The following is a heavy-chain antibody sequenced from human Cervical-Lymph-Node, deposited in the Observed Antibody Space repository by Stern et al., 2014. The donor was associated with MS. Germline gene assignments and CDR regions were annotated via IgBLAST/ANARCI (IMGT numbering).Heavy chain of an antibody. CDR2: IKQDGGEK. V-gene: IGHV3-7*01. CDR3: ARLVVKHSDWFAP. Sequence: EDQLVESGGGLVQPGGSLRLSCAASGFIFRSYWMRWVSQAPGKGLEWVANIKQDGGEKYFVDSVKGRFIISGDNAKNSLYLQMNSLRAEDTAVYYCARLVVKHSDWFAPWGQGTLVTVSS. D-gene: IGHD2-15*01. CDR1: GFIFRSYW. J-gene: IGHJ5*02.